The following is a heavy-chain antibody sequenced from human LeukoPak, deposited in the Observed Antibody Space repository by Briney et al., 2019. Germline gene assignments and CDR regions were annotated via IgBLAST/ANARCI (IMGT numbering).Heavy chain of an antibody. CDR1: GLTFSSYG. CDR2: ISYDGSNK. V-gene: IGHV3-30*18. Sequence: GGSLRLSCAASGLTFSSYGMHWVRQAPGKGLEWVAVISYDGSNKYYADSVKGRFTISRDNSKNTLYLQMNSLRAEDTAVYYCAKDPMTTVTTTRNSGYFQHWGQGTLVTVSS. CDR3: AKDPMTTVTTTRNSGYFQH. D-gene: IGHD4-17*01. J-gene: IGHJ1*01.